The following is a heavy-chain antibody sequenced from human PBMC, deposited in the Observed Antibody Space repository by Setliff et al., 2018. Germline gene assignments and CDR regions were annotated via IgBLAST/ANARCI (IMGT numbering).Heavy chain of an antibody. V-gene: IGHV3-49*04. CDR1: GFTFSSYW. Sequence: PGGSLRLSCAASGFTFSSYWMSWVRQAPGKGLEWVGRIRNKDNSYTTEYAASVKGRFTISRDDSKSIAYLQMNSLKTEDTAVYYCTSTYYDYVITPGYWGQGALVTVSS. D-gene: IGHD3-16*01. CDR2: IRNKDNSYTT. J-gene: IGHJ4*02. CDR3: TSTYYDYVITPGY.